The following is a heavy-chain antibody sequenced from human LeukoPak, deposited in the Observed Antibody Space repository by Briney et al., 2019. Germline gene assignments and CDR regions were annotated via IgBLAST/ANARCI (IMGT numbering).Heavy chain of an antibody. D-gene: IGHD3-22*01. V-gene: IGHV3-15*01. CDR1: GSTCTTAW. Sequence: KPGGSLRLSFAASGSTCTTAWLSWFRKAPGKGLEWVGRIKSKTDGGTTDYAAPVIGRLTISRDDSKNTLYLQMNSLKIEDTAVYYCTTVDDYYDSSGPDYWGQGTLVTVSS. CDR3: TTVDDYYDSSGPDY. J-gene: IGHJ4*02. CDR2: IKSKTDGGTT.